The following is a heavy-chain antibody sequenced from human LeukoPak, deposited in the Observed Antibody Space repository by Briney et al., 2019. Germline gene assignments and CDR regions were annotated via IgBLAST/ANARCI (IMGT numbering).Heavy chain of an antibody. D-gene: IGHD3-22*01. CDR2: ISGSGGST. Sequence: GGSLRLSCAASGFTFSSYAMSWVRQAPGKGLAWVSAISGSGGSTYYADSVKGRFTISRDNSKNTLYLQMNSLRAENTAVYYCAKDRQTIVVVIIDYWGQGTLVTVSS. CDR1: GFTFSSYA. CDR3: AKDRQTIVVVIIDY. J-gene: IGHJ4*02. V-gene: IGHV3-23*01.